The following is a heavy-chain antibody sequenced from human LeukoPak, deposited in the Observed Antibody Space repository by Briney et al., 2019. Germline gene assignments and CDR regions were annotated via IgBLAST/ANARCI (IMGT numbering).Heavy chain of an antibody. D-gene: IGHD1-26*01. J-gene: IGHJ5*02. V-gene: IGHV4-59*08. CDR3: ARHMELRGWFDP. Sequence: PSETLSLTCTVSGSMYNYYWSWIRQPPGKGLEWIGYIHYNGITNYSPSLKSRVTMSLDTSKNQVSLKLNSVSAADTAVYYCARHMELRGWFDPWGQGTLVTVSS. CDR1: GSMYNYY. CDR2: IHYNGIT.